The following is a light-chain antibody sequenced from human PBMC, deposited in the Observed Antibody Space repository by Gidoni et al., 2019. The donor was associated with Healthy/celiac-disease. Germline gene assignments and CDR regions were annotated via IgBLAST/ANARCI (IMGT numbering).Light chain of an antibody. J-gene: IGKJ3*01. V-gene: IGKV3-20*01. CDR2: VAS. CDR1: QSVSSSY. Sequence: EIVLTQSPGTLSLSPGERATLSCRASQSVSSSYLSWYQQKHGQAPRHLIYVASSRATGIPDLFSGSASVTDFTLTISRLEPEDFAVYYCQQYGSSPTFGPGTKGDIK. CDR3: QQYGSSPT.